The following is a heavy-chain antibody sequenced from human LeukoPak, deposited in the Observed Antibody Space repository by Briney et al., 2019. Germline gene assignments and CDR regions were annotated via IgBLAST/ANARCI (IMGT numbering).Heavy chain of an antibody. CDR3: ARVYRITTRMDV. J-gene: IGHJ6*02. D-gene: IGHD3-10*01. Sequence: QPGGSLRLSCAASGFTVSSNYMSWVRQAPGKGLEWVSVIYSGGSTYYADSVKGRFNISRDNSKNTLYLQMNSLRAEDAAVYYCARVYRITTRMDVWGQGTTVTVSS. V-gene: IGHV3-53*01. CDR1: GFTVSSNY. CDR2: IYSGGST.